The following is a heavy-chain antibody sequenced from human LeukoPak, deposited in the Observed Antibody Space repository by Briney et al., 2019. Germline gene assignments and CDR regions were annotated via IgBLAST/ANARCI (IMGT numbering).Heavy chain of an antibody. J-gene: IGHJ4*02. CDR3: AKGIGSSGYYQYYFDY. D-gene: IGHD3-22*01. Sequence: PGGSLRLSCAASGFTFSSYAMSWVRQAPGKGLEWVSAISGSGGSTYYADSVKGRFTISRANSKNTLYLQMNSLRAEDTAVYYCAKGIGSSGYYQYYFDYWGQGTLVTVSS. CDR2: ISGSGGST. CDR1: GFTFSSYA. V-gene: IGHV3-23*01.